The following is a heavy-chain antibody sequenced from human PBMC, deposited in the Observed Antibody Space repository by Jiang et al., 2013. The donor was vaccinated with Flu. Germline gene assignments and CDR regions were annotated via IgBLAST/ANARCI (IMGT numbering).Heavy chain of an antibody. Sequence: GAEVKKPGASVTVSCEASGYTFGTYDINWVRQATGQGLEWMGWMNPNSGRTGYAQKFQGRVTMTRDTSTSTVYMELSSLRSEDTAVYYCARGRFTGPGSYWGQGTLVTVSS. J-gene: IGHJ4*02. CDR1: GYTFGTYD. CDR2: MNPNSGRT. V-gene: IGHV1-8*01. CDR3: ARGRFTGPGSY. D-gene: IGHD1-14*01.